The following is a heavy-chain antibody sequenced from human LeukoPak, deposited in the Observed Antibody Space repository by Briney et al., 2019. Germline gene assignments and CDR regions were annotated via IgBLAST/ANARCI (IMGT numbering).Heavy chain of an antibody. D-gene: IGHD3-22*01. J-gene: IGHJ4*02. CDR2: IIPILGIA. Sequence: ASVKVSCKASGYTFTGYYMHWVRQAPGQGLEWMGRIIPILGIANYAQKFQGRVTITADKSTSTAYMELSSLRSEDTAVYYCALNYDSSGPLDYWGQGTLVTVSS. V-gene: IGHV1-69*02. CDR1: GYTFTGYY. CDR3: ALNYDSSGPLDY.